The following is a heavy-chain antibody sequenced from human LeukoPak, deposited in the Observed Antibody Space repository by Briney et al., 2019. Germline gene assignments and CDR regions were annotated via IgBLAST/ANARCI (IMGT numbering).Heavy chain of an antibody. Sequence: PGGSLRLSCAASGFTFSSHWMHWVRQAPGKGLVWVSRINSDGSSTNYADSVKGRFTISRDNAKNTLYLQINSLRAEDTAVYYCEGTRVGDYWGQGTLVTVSS. CDR1: GFTFSSHW. CDR3: EGTRVGDY. V-gene: IGHV3-74*01. CDR2: INSDGSST. J-gene: IGHJ4*02. D-gene: IGHD1-26*01.